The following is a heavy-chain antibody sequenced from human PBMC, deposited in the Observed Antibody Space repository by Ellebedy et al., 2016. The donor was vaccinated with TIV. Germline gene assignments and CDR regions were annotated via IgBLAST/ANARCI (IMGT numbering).Heavy chain of an antibody. CDR1: GLTFSSFW. D-gene: IGHD2-2*01. Sequence: GESLKISCEASGLTFSSFWMSWVRQAPGKGLEWVANINQDGSQKYYVDSVKGRFTISRDNAKNSLYLQMNSLRAEDTAVYYCARGCSSTSCYPNYYYYFGMDVWGQGTTVTVSS. J-gene: IGHJ6*02. CDR2: INQDGSQK. V-gene: IGHV3-7*01. CDR3: ARGCSSTSCYPNYYYYFGMDV.